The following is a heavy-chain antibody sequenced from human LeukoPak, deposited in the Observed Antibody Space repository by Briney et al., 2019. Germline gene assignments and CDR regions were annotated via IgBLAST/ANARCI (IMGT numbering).Heavy chain of an antibody. J-gene: IGHJ4*02. Sequence: GGSLRLSCTASTFTLNNYWMHWVRQAPGKGLVWVSRINNDGSSTTYADSVKGRFTISRDNAKNTLYLQMNSLRAEDTAVYYCARLTAFDYWGQGTLVTASS. D-gene: IGHD2-21*02. CDR1: TFTLNNYW. CDR3: ARLTAFDY. CDR2: INNDGSST. V-gene: IGHV3-74*01.